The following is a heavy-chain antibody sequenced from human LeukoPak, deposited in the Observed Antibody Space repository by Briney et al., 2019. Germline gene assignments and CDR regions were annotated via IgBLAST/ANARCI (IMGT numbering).Heavy chain of an antibody. D-gene: IGHD6-13*01. CDR2: IIPIFGTA. CDR1: GGTFSSYA. J-gene: IGHJ4*02. V-gene: IGHV1-69*13. CDR3: AREGPLSITAAVLDY. Sequence: SVKVSCKASGGTFSSYAISWVRQAPGQGLEWMGGIIPIFGTANYAQKFQGRVTITADESTSTAYMELSSLRSEDTAVYYCAREGPLSITAAVLDYWGQGTLVTVSS.